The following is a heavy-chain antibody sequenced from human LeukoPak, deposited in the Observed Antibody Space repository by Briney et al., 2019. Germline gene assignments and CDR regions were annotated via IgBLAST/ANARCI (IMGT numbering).Heavy chain of an antibody. D-gene: IGHD1-26*01. Sequence: GRSLRLSCAASGFTFSSYAMHWVRQAPGKGLEWVAVISYDGSNKYYADSVKGRFTISRDNSKNTLYLQMNSLRAEDTAVYYCARDAGAGGSYYRRYYYFDYWGQGTLVAVSS. CDR2: ISYDGSNK. CDR1: GFTFSSYA. V-gene: IGHV3-30*04. CDR3: ARDAGAGGSYYRRYYYFDY. J-gene: IGHJ4*02.